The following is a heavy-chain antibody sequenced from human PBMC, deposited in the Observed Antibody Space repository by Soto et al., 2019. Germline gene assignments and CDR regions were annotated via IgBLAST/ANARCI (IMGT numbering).Heavy chain of an antibody. CDR2: VYYSGIT. V-gene: IGHV4-59*08. J-gene: IGHJ3*02. CDR1: GDSIGVFY. D-gene: IGHD2-15*01. CDR3: ARHKVGVDGFDI. Sequence: SETLSLTCSVSGDSIGVFYWSWIRQPPGKELQWIGYVYYSGITDYDPSLKSRVSISVDTSKNQFSLKQSSVTAADTAVYYCARHKVGVDGFDIWGQGTMVTVSS.